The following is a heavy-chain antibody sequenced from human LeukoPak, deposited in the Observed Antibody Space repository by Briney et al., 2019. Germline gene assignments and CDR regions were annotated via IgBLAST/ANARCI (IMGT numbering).Heavy chain of an antibody. D-gene: IGHD1-26*01. J-gene: IGHJ4*02. Sequence: GESLKISCKGSGYSFTSYWIGWVRQMPGKGLEWMGIIYPGDSDTRYSPSFQGQVTISADKSISTAYLQWGSLKASDTAMYYCARTLYSGSFLSYFDYWGQGTLVTVSS. V-gene: IGHV5-51*01. CDR3: ARTLYSGSFLSYFDY. CDR2: IYPGDSDT. CDR1: GYSFTSYW.